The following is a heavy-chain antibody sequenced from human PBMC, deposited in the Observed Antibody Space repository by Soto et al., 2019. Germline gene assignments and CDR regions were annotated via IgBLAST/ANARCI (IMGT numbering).Heavy chain of an antibody. CDR2: ISSSSYT. CDR3: ARDHHRYSGYDYVDY. J-gene: IGHJ4*02. V-gene: IGHV3-21*04. D-gene: IGHD5-12*01. Sequence: GGSLRLSCAASGSTFSNYAVTWVRQAPGKGLEWVSTISSSSYTNYADSVKGRFTISRDNAKNSLYLQMNSLRAEDTAVYYCARDHHRYSGYDYVDYWGQGTLVTVSS. CDR1: GSTFSNYA.